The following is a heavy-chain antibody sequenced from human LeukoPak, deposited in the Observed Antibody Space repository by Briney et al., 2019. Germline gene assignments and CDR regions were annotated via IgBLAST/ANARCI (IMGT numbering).Heavy chain of an antibody. CDR3: ARSPRGRELRFDY. J-gene: IGHJ4*02. V-gene: IGHV4-59*01. CDR2: VYYSGST. Sequence: PSETLSLTCTVSGGSLSTYYWSWIRQPPGKGLDWIGYVYYSGSTNYNPSLKSRVTISVDTSKNQFSLKLSSVTAADTAVYYCARSPRGRELRFDYWGQGTLVTVSS. CDR1: GGSLSTYY. D-gene: IGHD1-26*01.